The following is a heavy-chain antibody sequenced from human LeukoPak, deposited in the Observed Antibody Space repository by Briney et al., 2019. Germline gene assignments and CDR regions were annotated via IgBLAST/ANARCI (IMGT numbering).Heavy chain of an antibody. J-gene: IGHJ4*02. CDR3: AKVGDYYGSGKYSNFDY. CDR1: GFSFTSFA. Sequence: GGSLRLSCAASGFSFTSFAMTWVRQAPGKGLEWISAISPRGNSIYYSDSVRGRFTVSRDNSENTLYLQMSSLRAEDTAVYYCAKVGDYYGSGKYSNFDYWGQGTLVTVSS. V-gene: IGHV3-23*01. D-gene: IGHD3-10*01. CDR2: ISPRGNSI.